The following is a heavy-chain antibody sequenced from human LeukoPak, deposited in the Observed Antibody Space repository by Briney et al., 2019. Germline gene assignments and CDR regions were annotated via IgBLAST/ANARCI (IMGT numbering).Heavy chain of an antibody. CDR1: GYTFTGYY. Sequence: ASVNVSCKASGYTFTGYYRHWVRQAGGRGLEGMGWNNPNSGGTNYAQKFQGRVTMTRDTSISTAYMELSRLRSDDTAVYYCARHPYSGSYHFDYWGQGTLVTVSS. D-gene: IGHD1-26*01. CDR2: NNPNSGGT. CDR3: ARHPYSGSYHFDY. V-gene: IGHV1-2*02. J-gene: IGHJ4*02.